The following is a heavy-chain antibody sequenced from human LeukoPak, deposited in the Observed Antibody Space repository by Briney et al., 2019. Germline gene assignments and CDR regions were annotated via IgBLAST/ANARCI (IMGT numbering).Heavy chain of an antibody. Sequence: ASVKVSCKVSGYTLTELSMHWVRQAPGKGLEWMGGFDPEDGETIYAQKFQGRVTMTEDTSTDTAYMELSSLRSEDTAMYYCATSYTPFTDSSGYNFDYWGQGTLVTVSS. J-gene: IGHJ4*02. V-gene: IGHV1-24*01. D-gene: IGHD3-22*01. CDR1: GYTLTELS. CDR2: FDPEDGET. CDR3: ATSYTPFTDSSGYNFDY.